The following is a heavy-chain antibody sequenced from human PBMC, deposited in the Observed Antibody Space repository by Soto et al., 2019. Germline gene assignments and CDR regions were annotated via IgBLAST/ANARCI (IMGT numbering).Heavy chain of an antibody. D-gene: IGHD1-26*01. V-gene: IGHV3-30*18. CDR1: RLTFSSLC. J-gene: IGHJ6*02. Sequence: GGSLRPSCAASRLTFSSLCMPWVSPAPGKGREWGAVISYDGSNKYYADSVKGRFTISRDNSKNTLYLQMNSLRAEDTAVYYCAKARVGQLHPSYYYGMDVWGQGTTDTAP. CDR3: AKARVGQLHPSYYYGMDV. CDR2: ISYDGSNK.